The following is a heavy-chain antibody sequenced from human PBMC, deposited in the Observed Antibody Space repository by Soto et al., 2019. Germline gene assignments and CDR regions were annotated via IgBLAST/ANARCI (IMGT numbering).Heavy chain of an antibody. V-gene: IGHV1-69*01. D-gene: IGHD3-10*01. Sequence: QVQLVQSGAEVQKPGSSVKVSCKTSGVSFNNNGIGWVRQAPGHGLEWMGGVSPPFRTSNYARKFQGRISITDDASTGTVNMELSRLTSEAAAQYYCARVLYYGSGSYSPYGMDVWGQGTTVTVSS. CDR3: ARVLYYGSGSYSPYGMDV. CDR2: VSPPFRTS. CDR1: GVSFNNNG. J-gene: IGHJ6*02.